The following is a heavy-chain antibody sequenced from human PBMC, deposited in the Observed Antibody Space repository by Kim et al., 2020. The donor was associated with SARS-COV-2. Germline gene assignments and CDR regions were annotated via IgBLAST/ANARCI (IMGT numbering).Heavy chain of an antibody. CDR2: INPNSGGT. D-gene: IGHD4-17*01. CDR3: ARDLFVTVKYYYYYGMDV. V-gene: IGHV1-2*06. CDR1: GYTFTGYY. Sequence: ASVKVSCKASGYTFTGYYMHWVRQAPGQGLEWMGRINPNSGGTNYAQKFQGRVTMTRDTSISTAYMELSRLRSDDTAVYYCARDLFVTVKYYYYYGMDVWGQGTTVTVSS. J-gene: IGHJ6*02.